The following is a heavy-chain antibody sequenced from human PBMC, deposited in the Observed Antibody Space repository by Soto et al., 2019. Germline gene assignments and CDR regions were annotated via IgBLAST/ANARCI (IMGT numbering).Heavy chain of an antibody. CDR3: ARDKSGYDFWSGYYAGSPYYFDF. D-gene: IGHD3-3*01. J-gene: IGHJ4*02. V-gene: IGHV1-18*01. CDR2: ISAYNGNT. CDR1: GYTFTSYG. Sequence: ASVKVSCKASGYTFTSYGISWVRQAPGQGLEWMGWISAYNGNTNYAQKLQGRVTMTTDTSTSTAYMELRSLRSDDTAVYYCARDKSGYDFWSGYYAGSPYYFDFWGQGTLVTVSS.